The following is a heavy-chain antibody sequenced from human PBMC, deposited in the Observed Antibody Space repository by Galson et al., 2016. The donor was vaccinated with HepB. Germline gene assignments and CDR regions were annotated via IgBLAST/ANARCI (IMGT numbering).Heavy chain of an antibody. D-gene: IGHD3-9*01. J-gene: IGHJ3*02. V-gene: IGHV3-48*03. CDR2: ISSSSSSK. CDR3: ARGLSGDDILTGYYLGQAFDI. CDR1: GFTFNTYD. Sequence: SLRLSCAASGFTFNTYDMNWVRQAPGKGLEWISYISSSSSSKYYADSVKGRFTISRDNGKKSLYLQMNSLRVEDTAVYYCARGLSGDDILTGYYLGQAFDIWGQGTVVTVSS.